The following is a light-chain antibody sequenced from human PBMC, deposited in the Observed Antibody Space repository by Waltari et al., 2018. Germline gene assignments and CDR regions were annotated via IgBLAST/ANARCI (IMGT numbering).Light chain of an antibody. Sequence: YVVTPPPSVSVAPGKTARLTCEGENIETKSVNWYQQKAGQAPVLVMFYDSDRPSGIPERFSGSNSGNTATLTINWVEPGDEADYHCQLWDDTNNSGVFGGGTKLTVL. J-gene: IGLJ3*02. V-gene: IGLV3-21*04. CDR2: YDS. CDR3: QLWDDTNNSGV. CDR1: NIETKS.